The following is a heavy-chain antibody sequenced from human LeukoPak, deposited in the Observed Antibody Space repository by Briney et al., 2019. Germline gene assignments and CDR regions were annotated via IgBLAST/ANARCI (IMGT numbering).Heavy chain of an antibody. J-gene: IGHJ5*02. CDR1: GGSISSSSYY. CDR3: ARNFIAVAGNNWFDP. CDR2: IYYSGST. D-gene: IGHD6-19*01. Sequence: KPSETLSLTCTVSGGSISSSSYYWGWIRQPPGKGLEWIGSIYYSGSTYYNPSLKSRVTISVDTSKNQFSLKLSSVTAADTAVYYCARNFIAVAGNNWFDPWGQGTLVTVSS. V-gene: IGHV4-39*07.